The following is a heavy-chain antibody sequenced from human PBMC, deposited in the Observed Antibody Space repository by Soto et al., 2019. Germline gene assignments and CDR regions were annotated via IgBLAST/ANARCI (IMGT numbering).Heavy chain of an antibody. Sequence: QVQLVESGGGAVQPGESLSLSCVASGFDFTYYAMHWVRQALGKGLESVAVMSSDGSKIHHTDSVKGRFTISRDNSKNTLYLQMNSLRKEDTAVYFCAKDEGVGGTLGLFDYWGQGTLVSVSS. D-gene: IGHD1-26*01. CDR3: AKDEGVGGTLGLFDY. J-gene: IGHJ4*02. CDR2: MSSDGSKI. V-gene: IGHV3-30*18. CDR1: GFDFTYYA.